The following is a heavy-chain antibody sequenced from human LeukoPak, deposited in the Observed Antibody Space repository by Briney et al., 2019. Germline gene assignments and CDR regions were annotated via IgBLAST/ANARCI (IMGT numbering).Heavy chain of an antibody. J-gene: IGHJ4*02. V-gene: IGHV3-11*01. Sequence: PGGSLRLSCAASGFTFSDYYMSWIRQAPGKGLEWVSYISSSGSTIYYADSVKGRFTISRDNAKNSLYLQMNSLRAEDTAVYYCARDFERGHDERYYFDYWGQGALVTVSS. CDR2: ISSSGSTI. CDR3: ARDFERGHDERYYFDY. D-gene: IGHD5-12*01. CDR1: GFTFSDYY.